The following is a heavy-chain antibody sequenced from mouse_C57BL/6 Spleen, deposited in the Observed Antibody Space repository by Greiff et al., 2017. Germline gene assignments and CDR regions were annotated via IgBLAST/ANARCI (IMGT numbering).Heavy chain of an antibody. V-gene: IGHV1-82*01. Sequence: QVQLKQSGPALVKPGASVKISCKASGYAFSSSWMNWVKQRPGTGLEWIGRIYPGDGDTNYNGKFKGKATLTADKSSSTAYMQLSSLTSEDSAVYFCARYYALYFDYWGQGTTLTVSS. D-gene: IGHD1-1*01. J-gene: IGHJ2*01. CDR1: GYAFSSSW. CDR3: ARYYALYFDY. CDR2: IYPGDGDT.